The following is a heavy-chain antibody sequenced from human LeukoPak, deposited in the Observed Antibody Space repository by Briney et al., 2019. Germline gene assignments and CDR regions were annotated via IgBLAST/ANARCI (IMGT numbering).Heavy chain of an antibody. D-gene: IGHD2-21*01. Sequence: GGSLRLSCAASGFTFSSYAMHWVRQAPGKGLEWVAVISYDGSNKYYADSVKGRFTISRDNSKNTLYLQTNSLRAEDTAMFYCSKGGLWSDPNYYMDVWGKGTTVTVSS. CDR1: GFTFSSYA. J-gene: IGHJ6*03. V-gene: IGHV3-30*04. CDR3: SKGGLWSDPNYYMDV. CDR2: ISYDGSNK.